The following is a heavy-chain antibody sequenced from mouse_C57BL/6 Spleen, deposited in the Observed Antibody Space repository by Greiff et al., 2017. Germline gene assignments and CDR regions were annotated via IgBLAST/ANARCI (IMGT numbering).Heavy chain of an antibody. D-gene: IGHD4-1*01. Sequence: VQLQQSGPELVKPGASVKISCKASGYTFTDYYMNWVKQSHGKSLEWIGDINPNNGGTSYNQKFKGKATLTVDKSSSTAYMELRSLTSEDSAVYYCAILTGRSYWGQGTLVTVSA. CDR3: AILTGRSY. V-gene: IGHV1-26*01. J-gene: IGHJ3*01. CDR1: GYTFTDYY. CDR2: INPNNGGT.